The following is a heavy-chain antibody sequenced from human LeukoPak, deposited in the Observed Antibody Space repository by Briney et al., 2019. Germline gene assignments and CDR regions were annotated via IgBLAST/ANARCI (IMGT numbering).Heavy chain of an antibody. J-gene: IGHJ6*02. CDR2: ISWNSGSI. V-gene: IGHV3-9*01. D-gene: IGHD2-2*01. CDR1: GFTFDDYA. CDR3: AKDMGYCSSTSCYYAYYGMDV. Sequence: PGRSLRLSCAASGFTFDDYAMHWVRQAPGKGLEWVSGISWNSGSIGYADSVKGRFTISRDNAKNSLYLQMNSLRAEDTALYYCAKDMGYCSSTSCYYAYYGMDVWGQGTTVTVSS.